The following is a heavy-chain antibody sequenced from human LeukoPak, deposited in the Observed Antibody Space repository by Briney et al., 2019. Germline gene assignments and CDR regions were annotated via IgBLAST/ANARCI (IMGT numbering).Heavy chain of an antibody. J-gene: IGHJ5*02. CDR3: ARSGSGNWFDP. CDR1: GFTFTSYA. Sequence: GGSLRLSCAASGFTFTSYAMNWVRQAPGQGLEWMGWINTNTGNPTYAQGFTGRFVFSLDTSVSTAYLQISSLKAEDTAVYYCARSGSGNWFDPWGQGTLVTVSS. D-gene: IGHD3-10*01. CDR2: INTNTGNP. V-gene: IGHV7-4-1*02.